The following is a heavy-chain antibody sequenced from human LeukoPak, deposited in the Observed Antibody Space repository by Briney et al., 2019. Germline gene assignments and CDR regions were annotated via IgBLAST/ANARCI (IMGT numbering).Heavy chain of an antibody. CDR3: ARRLSYYYGSGSYYSRYYFDY. Sequence: KASETLSLTCVVYGGSFSGYYWSWIRRPPGKGLEWIGEINHSGSTNYNPSLKSRVTISADTSKNQFSLKLSSVTAADTAVYYCARRLSYYYGSGSYYSRYYFDYWGQGTLVTVSS. V-gene: IGHV4-34*01. D-gene: IGHD3-10*01. CDR2: INHSGST. J-gene: IGHJ4*02. CDR1: GGSFSGYY.